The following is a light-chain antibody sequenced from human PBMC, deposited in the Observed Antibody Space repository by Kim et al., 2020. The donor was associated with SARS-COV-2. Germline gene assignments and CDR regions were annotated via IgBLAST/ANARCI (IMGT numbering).Light chain of an antibody. V-gene: IGLV3-1*01. Sequence: VSPGQTASITCSGDKLGDKFACWYQQKPGQAPVLVIYQDSKRPSGIPERFSGSNSGNTATLTISGTQAMDEADYYCQAWDSSNVVFGGGTQLTVL. CDR2: QDS. J-gene: IGLJ2*01. CDR1: KLGDKF. CDR3: QAWDSSNVV.